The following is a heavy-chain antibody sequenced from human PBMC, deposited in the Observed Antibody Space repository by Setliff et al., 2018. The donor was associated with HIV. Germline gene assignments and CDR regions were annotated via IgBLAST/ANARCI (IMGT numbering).Heavy chain of an antibody. J-gene: IGHJ5*02. CDR2: VNNDGSST. CDR3: ATDGA. Sequence: PGGSLRLSCAAPGLTFSRHWMHWVRQAPGKGLVWVSRVNNDGSSTTYADSVRGRFAISRDNTKNTVYLQMNSLRAEDTAVYYCATDGAWGQGTLVTGSS. V-gene: IGHV3-74*01. CDR1: GLTFSRHW. D-gene: IGHD3-16*01.